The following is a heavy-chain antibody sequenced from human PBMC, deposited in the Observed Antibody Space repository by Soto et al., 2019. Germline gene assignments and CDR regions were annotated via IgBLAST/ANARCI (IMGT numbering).Heavy chain of an antibody. Sequence: KPSETLSLTCTVSRGSISSGDYYWSLIRQPPGKGLEWIGYIYYSGSTYYNPSLKSRVTISVDTSKNKFSLKLSSVTAADTAVYCCARDRNYGSGSYLDYWGQGTLVTVSS. CDR3: ARDRNYGSGSYLDY. CDR2: IYYSGST. V-gene: IGHV4-30-4*01. CDR1: RGSISSGDYY. J-gene: IGHJ4*02. D-gene: IGHD3-10*01.